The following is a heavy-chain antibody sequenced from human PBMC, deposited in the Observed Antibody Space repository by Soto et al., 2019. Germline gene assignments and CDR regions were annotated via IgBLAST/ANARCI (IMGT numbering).Heavy chain of an antibody. V-gene: IGHV1-69*08. CDR2: IIPILGIA. CDR1: GGTFSRYT. D-gene: IGHD6-13*01. CDR3: ARDLAEDPLHAFDI. J-gene: IGHJ3*02. Sequence: QVQLVQSGAEVKKPGSSVKVSCKASGGTFSRYTISWVRQAPGQGLEWMGRIIPILGIANYAKKFQGRVTVIADKSTSTAYMELSSLRSEDTAVYYCARDLAEDPLHAFDIWGQGTMVTVSS.